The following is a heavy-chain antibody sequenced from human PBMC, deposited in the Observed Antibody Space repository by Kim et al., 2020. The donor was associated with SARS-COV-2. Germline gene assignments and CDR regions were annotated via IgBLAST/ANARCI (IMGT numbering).Heavy chain of an antibody. J-gene: IGHJ4*02. CDR2: TDGGTQ. Sequence: TDGGTQDYAAPVKGRFTSSRDDSKNTLYLQMNSLKTEDTAVYYCTTPLQLGGQGTLVTVSS. CDR3: TTPLQL. D-gene: IGHD6-6*01. V-gene: IGHV3-15*01.